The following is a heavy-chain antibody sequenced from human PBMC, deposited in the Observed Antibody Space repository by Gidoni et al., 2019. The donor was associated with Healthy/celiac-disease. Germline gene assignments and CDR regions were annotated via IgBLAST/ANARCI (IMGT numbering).Heavy chain of an antibody. CDR3: AKEPIVVVVAATFFDY. CDR2: ISGSGGST. V-gene: IGHV3-23*01. CDR1: GFTFSSYA. D-gene: IGHD2-15*01. Sequence: EVQLLGSGGGLVQPGGSLRLSCAASGFTFSSYAMSWVRQAPGKGLEWVSDISGSGGSTYYADSVKGRFTISRDNSKNTLYLQMNSLRAEDTAVYYCAKEPIVVVVAATFFDYWGQGTLVTVSS. J-gene: IGHJ4*02.